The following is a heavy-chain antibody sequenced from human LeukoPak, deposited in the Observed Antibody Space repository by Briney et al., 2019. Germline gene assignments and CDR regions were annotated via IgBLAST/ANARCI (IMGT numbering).Heavy chain of an antibody. CDR1: GFTFSSYS. CDR3: ARTINFDFWSGYYGAFDI. J-gene: IGHJ3*02. D-gene: IGHD3-3*01. CDR2: ISGRSTTI. Sequence: GGSLRLSCEASGFTFSSYSMNWVRQAPGKGLEWVSFISGRSTTIYYADSVEGRFTISRDNARNSLSLQMNSLRTEDTAVYYCARTINFDFWSGYYGAFDIWGQGTMVTVSS. V-gene: IGHV3-48*01.